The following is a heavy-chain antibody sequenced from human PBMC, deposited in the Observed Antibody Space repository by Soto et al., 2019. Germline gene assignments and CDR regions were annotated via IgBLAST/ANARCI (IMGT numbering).Heavy chain of an antibody. V-gene: IGHV3-7*05. CDR1: GFTFSSYW. J-gene: IGHJ6*02. Sequence: PGGSLRLSCAASGFTFSSYWMSWVRQAPGKGLEWVANIKQDGSEKYYVDSVKGRFTISRDNAKNSLYLQMNSLRAEDTAVYYCARDLGYSYGSYYYYGMDVWGQGTTVTVSS. D-gene: IGHD5-18*01. CDR3: ARDLGYSYGSYYYYGMDV. CDR2: IKQDGSEK.